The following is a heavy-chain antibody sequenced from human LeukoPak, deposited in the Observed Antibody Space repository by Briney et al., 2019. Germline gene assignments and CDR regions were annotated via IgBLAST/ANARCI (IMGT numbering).Heavy chain of an antibody. CDR1: GYTFTGYY. D-gene: IGHD4-23*01. CDR3: AREETPLLLGGRLDAFDI. J-gene: IGHJ3*02. Sequence: SVKVSCKASGYTFTGYYMHWVRQAPGQGLEWMGRINPNIGGTNYAQKFQGRVTITTDTSTSTAYMELSRLRYDDTAVYYCAREETPLLLGGRLDAFDIWGQGTMVTVSS. V-gene: IGHV1-2*06. CDR2: INPNIGGT.